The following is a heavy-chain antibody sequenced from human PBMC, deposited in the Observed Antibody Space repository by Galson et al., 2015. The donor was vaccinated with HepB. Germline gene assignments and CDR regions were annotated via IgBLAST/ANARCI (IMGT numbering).Heavy chain of an antibody. CDR2: FDLEVGDT. CDR3: GARRFGKLHFDY. V-gene: IGHV1-24*01. Sequence: SVKVSCKVSGYKFGDLSIHWVRQAPGKGLEWMGGFDLEVGDTFYGQSFQGRVTMIGDTSTDTAYMELSSLTYEDTAVYFCGARRFGKLHFDYWGQGTQATVSS. J-gene: IGHJ4*02. D-gene: IGHD3-10*01. CDR1: GYKFGDLS.